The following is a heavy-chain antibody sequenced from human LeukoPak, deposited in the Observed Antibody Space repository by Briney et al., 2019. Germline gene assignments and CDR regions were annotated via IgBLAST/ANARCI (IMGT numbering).Heavy chain of an antibody. J-gene: IGHJ4*02. V-gene: IGHV1-69*13. CDR3: ARNSRVASTSGLNY. CDR2: ITPIFGAA. CDR1: GGTFSSYP. Sequence: SVKVSCNASGGTFSSYPFTWVRQAPGQGLEWMGEITPIFGAANYAQTFQGRVTITADESTSTVFMELSSLRSDDTAFYYCARNSRVASTSGLNYWGQGTLVTVSS. D-gene: IGHD4-23*01.